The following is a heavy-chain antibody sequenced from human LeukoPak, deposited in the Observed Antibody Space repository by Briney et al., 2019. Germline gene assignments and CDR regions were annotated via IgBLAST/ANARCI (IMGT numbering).Heavy chain of an antibody. CDR1: GFTFSSYA. CDR3: ARDSFDPTGFDP. V-gene: IGHV3-30*04. CDR2: ISYDGGNK. Sequence: GRSLRLSCAASGFTFSSYAIHWVRQAPGKGLEWVAAISYDGGNKYYADSVKGRFTISRDNSKNTLYLQVNSLRAEDTAVYYYARDSFDPTGFDPWGQGTLVTVSS. J-gene: IGHJ5*02. D-gene: IGHD3-10*01.